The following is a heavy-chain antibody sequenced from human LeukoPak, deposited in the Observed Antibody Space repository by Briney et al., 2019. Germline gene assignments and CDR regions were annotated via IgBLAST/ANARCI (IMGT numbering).Heavy chain of an antibody. CDR1: GGSISSYY. CDR3: ARESGIRSPYYYYMDV. J-gene: IGHJ6*03. CDR2: IYYSGST. V-gene: IGHV4-59*01. D-gene: IGHD1-26*01. Sequence: SDTLSLTCTLSGGSISSYYWSWIPQPPGKGLEWIGYIYYSGSTNYNPSLKSRVTISVDTSKNQFSLKLSSVTAADTAVYYCARESGIRSPYYYYMDVWGKGTTVTVSS.